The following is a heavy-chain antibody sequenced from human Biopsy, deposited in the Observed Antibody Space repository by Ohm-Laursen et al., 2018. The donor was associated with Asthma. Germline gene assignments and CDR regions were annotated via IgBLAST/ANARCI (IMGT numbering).Heavy chain of an antibody. CDR1: GYNFISFA. J-gene: IGHJ3*01. CDR2: VNTGNGDT. V-gene: IGHV1-3*04. CDR3: ARTYYDFLTGQVKDVFGV. Sequence: SMKVSCKASGYNFISFAIHWVRQAPGQRLEWMGWVNTGNGDTKYSQKFQGRVTITRDTSASTAYMELRSLRSEDTATYYCARTYYDFLTGQVKDVFGVWGQETMVTVSS. D-gene: IGHD3-9*01.